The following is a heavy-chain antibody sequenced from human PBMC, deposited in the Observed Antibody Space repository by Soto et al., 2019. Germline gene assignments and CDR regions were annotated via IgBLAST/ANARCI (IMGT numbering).Heavy chain of an antibody. Sequence: SETLSLTCTVSGGSISSYYWSWIRQPPGKGLEWIGYIYYSGSTNYNPPLKSRVTISVDTSKNQFSLKLSSVTAADTAVYYCAREDGTTGFDYWGQGTLVTVS. CDR1: GGSISSYY. D-gene: IGHD1-7*01. J-gene: IGHJ4*02. CDR2: IYYSGST. CDR3: AREDGTTGFDY. V-gene: IGHV4-59*01.